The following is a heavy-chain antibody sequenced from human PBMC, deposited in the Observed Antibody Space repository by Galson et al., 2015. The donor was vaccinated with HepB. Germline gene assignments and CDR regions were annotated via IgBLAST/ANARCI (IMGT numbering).Heavy chain of an antibody. CDR2: ISAYNGNT. CDR1: GYTFTSYG. J-gene: IGHJ6*02. Sequence: SVKVSCKASGYTFTSYGTSWVRQAPGQGLEWMGWISAYNGNTNYAQKLQGRVTMTTDTSTSTAYMELRSLRSDDTAVYYCARDRRWYCSSTSCTKWPDYGMDVWGQGTTVTVSS. V-gene: IGHV1-18*04. CDR3: ARDRRWYCSSTSCTKWPDYGMDV. D-gene: IGHD2-2*01.